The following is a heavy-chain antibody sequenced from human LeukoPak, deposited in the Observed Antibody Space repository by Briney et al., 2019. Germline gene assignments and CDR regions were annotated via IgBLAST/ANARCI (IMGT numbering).Heavy chain of an antibody. J-gene: IGHJ4*02. CDR2: ISAYNGNT. D-gene: IGHD3-10*01. Sequence: GASVKVSCKASGYTFTSYGISWVRQAPGQGLEWMGWISAYNGNTNYAQKLQGRVTMTTDTSTSTAYMELRSLRSDDTAGYYCARTDDYYGSGSSPPYFDYWGQGTLVTVSS. V-gene: IGHV1-18*01. CDR3: ARTDDYYGSGSSPPYFDY. CDR1: GYTFTSYG.